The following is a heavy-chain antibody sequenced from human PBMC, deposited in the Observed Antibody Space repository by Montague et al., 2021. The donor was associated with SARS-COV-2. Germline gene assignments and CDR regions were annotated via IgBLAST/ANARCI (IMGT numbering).Heavy chain of an antibody. CDR3: ARGADYDFWSGFLRYKWFGP. J-gene: IGHJ5*02. CDR2: IYTSGST. V-gene: IGHV4-4*07. CDR1: GGSISSYY. D-gene: IGHD3-3*01. Sequence: SETLSLTCTVSGGSISSYYWSWIRQPAGKGLEWIGRIYTSGSTNYNPSLQSRVTISVDKSKNQFSLTLRFLTAADTAVYYCARGADYDFWSGFLRYKWFGPWGQGTPVIVSS.